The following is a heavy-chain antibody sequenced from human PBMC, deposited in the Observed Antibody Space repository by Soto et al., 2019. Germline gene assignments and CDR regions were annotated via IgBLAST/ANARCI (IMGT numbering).Heavy chain of an antibody. CDR2: IKQDGSEK. CDR3: ARDLYGDPDPLGCYFDY. J-gene: IGHJ4*02. CDR1: GFTFSSYW. V-gene: IGHV3-7*01. D-gene: IGHD4-17*01. Sequence: EVQLVESGGGLVQPGGSLRLSCAASGFTFSSYWMSWVRQAPGKGLEWVANIKQDGSEKYYVDSVKGRFTISRDNDKNSLYLQMNSLRAEDTAVYYCARDLYGDPDPLGCYFDYWGQGTLVTVSS.